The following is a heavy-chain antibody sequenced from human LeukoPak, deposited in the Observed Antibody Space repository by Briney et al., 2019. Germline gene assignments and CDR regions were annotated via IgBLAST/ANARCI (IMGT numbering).Heavy chain of an antibody. CDR3: ARLWWDFGLAKAHFDP. Sequence: SETLSLTCDVSGGSISTDSYYWAWIRQPPGKGLEWIGNIWRSGSTYYNPSLKTRVTISLDKSKNQFSLKLSSVTAADTAVYYCARLWWDFGLAKAHFDPWGQGTLVTVSS. D-gene: IGHD3/OR15-3a*01. J-gene: IGHJ5*02. V-gene: IGHV4-39*01. CDR2: IWRSGST. CDR1: GGSISTDSYY.